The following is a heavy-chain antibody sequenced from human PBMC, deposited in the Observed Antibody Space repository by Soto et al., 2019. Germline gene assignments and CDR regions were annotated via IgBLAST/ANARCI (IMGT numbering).Heavy chain of an antibody. V-gene: IGHV4-59*01. Sequence: SETLSLTCTVSGGSISSYYWSWIRQPPGKGLEWIGYIYYSGSTNYNPSLKGRVTISVDTSKNQFSLKLSSVTAADTAVYYCARDGGEGDGMDVWGQGTTGT. CDR1: GGSISSYY. CDR2: IYYSGST. D-gene: IGHD2-21*01. J-gene: IGHJ6*02. CDR3: ARDGGEGDGMDV.